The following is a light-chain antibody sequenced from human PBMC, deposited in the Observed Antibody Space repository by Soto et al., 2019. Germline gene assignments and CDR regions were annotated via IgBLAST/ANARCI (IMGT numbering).Light chain of an antibody. J-gene: IGKJ2*01. V-gene: IGKV1-39*01. CDR3: QQSYSTPYT. Sequence: NQVNQSPTSPSAFVRDQVTHPCPAKQNISKYLNWYQQKPGKAPKLLIYAASSLQSGVPSRFSGSGSGTDFTLTISSLQPEDFATYYCQQSYSTPYTFGQGTKLEIK. CDR1: QNISKY. CDR2: AAS.